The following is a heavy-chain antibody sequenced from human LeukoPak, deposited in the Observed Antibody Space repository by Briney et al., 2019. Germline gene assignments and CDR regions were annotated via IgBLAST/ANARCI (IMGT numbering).Heavy chain of an antibody. D-gene: IGHD1-26*01. Sequence: GGSLRLSCAASGFTFSSYSMNWVRQAPGRGLEWVSYISSSSSTIYYADSVKGRFTISRDNAKNSLYLQMNSLRAEDTAVYFCAKQSNNHYYQKASDYWGQGTLVTVSS. V-gene: IGHV3-48*04. CDR2: ISSSSSTI. J-gene: IGHJ4*02. CDR3: AKQSNNHYYQKASDY. CDR1: GFTFSSYS.